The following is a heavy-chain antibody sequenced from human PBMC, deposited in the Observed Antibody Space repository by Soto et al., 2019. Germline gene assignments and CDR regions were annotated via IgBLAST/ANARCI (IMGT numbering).Heavy chain of an antibody. D-gene: IGHD6-19*01. CDR2: MNPNSGNT. CDR3: AREDSSGWYEDY. Sequence: ASVKVSCKASGYTFTSYDINWVRQATGQGLEWMGWMNPNSGNTGYAQKFQGRVTMTRNTSISTAYMELSSLRSEDTAVYYCAREDSSGWYEDYWGQGTLVTVSS. V-gene: IGHV1-8*01. J-gene: IGHJ4*02. CDR1: GYTFTSYD.